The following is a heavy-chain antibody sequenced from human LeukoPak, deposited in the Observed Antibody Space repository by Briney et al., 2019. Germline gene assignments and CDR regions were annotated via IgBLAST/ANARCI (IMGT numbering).Heavy chain of an antibody. CDR1: GGSISSSNSY. Sequence: SETLSLTCTVSGGSISSSNSYWGWIRQPPGKGLEWIGSIYYTGSTYSNPSLKSRVTISMDTSKNQFSLKLSSVTAADTAVYYCAAISGYNRDYWGQGTPVTVSS. CDR2: IYYTGST. J-gene: IGHJ4*02. V-gene: IGHV4-39*07. D-gene: IGHD5-12*01. CDR3: AAISGYNRDY.